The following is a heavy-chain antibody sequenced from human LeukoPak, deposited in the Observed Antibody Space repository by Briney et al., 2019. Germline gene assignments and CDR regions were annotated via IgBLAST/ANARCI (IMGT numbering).Heavy chain of an antibody. CDR1: GFTFSSYA. V-gene: IGHV3-23*01. D-gene: IGHD7-27*01. CDR3: AKAKYPTGDPFDY. CDR2: ISGSGGST. Sequence: PGGSLRLSCAASGFTFSSYAMTWVRQAPGKGLEWVSTISGSGGSTYYADSVKGRFTISRDNSKNTLYLQMNSLRAEDTAVYYCAKAKYPTGDPFDYWGQGTLVTVSS. J-gene: IGHJ4*02.